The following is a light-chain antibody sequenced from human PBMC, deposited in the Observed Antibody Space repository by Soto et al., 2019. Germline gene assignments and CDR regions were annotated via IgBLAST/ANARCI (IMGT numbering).Light chain of an antibody. Sequence: EIVMTQSPATLSVSPGERATLSCRASQSVSSNLASYQQKPGQVPRLLIYGASTRATGIPARFSGSGAGTEFTLTISSLQSEDFAVYYWQQYNNWPFTFGPGTKVDIK. J-gene: IGKJ3*01. V-gene: IGKV3D-15*01. CDR2: GAS. CDR3: QQYNNWPFT. CDR1: QSVSSN.